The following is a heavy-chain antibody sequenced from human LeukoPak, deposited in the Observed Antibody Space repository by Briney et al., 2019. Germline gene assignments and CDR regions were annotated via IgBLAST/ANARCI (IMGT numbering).Heavy chain of an antibody. CDR3: ARYPSGYDSSGYLFAFDI. Sequence: PGGSLRLSCAASGFTFSGYSMNWVRQAPGKGLEWVSSISSSSSYIYYADSVKGRFTISRDNAKNSLYLQMNSLRAEDTAVYYCARYPSGYDSSGYLFAFDIWGQGTMVTVSS. CDR1: GFTFSGYS. V-gene: IGHV3-21*01. CDR2: ISSSSSYI. J-gene: IGHJ3*02. D-gene: IGHD3-22*01.